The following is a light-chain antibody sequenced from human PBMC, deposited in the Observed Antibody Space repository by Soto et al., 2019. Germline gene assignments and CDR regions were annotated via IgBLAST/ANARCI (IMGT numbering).Light chain of an antibody. V-gene: IGLV2-14*01. J-gene: IGLJ1*01. CDR1: SSDVGGYNY. Sequence: QSALTQPASVSGSPGQSITISCTGTSSDVGGYNYVSWYQQHPGKAPKLMIYEVTNRPSGVSNRFSGSKSGDTASLTISGLQAEDEADYYFSSYTSRSTLVFGTGTKVTVL. CDR3: SSYTSRSTLV. CDR2: EVT.